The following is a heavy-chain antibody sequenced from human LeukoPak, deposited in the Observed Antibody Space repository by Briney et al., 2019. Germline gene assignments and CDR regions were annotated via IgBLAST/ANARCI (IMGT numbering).Heavy chain of an antibody. Sequence: GGSLRLSCAASGFTFSSYAMSWVRQAPGKGLEWVSAISGSGGSTYYADSVKGRFTISRDNSKNTLFLHMNSLRPEDTAVYYCARNPYGDYSFDYWGQGTLVTVSS. CDR1: GFTFSSYA. J-gene: IGHJ4*02. V-gene: IGHV3-23*01. CDR3: ARNPYGDYSFDY. D-gene: IGHD4-17*01. CDR2: ISGSGGST.